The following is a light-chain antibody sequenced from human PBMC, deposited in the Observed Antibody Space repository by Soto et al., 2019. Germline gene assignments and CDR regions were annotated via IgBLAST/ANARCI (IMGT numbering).Light chain of an antibody. CDR3: QQRSNWPIT. V-gene: IGKV3D-20*02. CDR1: QSVSSSY. Sequence: EIVLTQSPRTLSLSPGDRATLSCRASQSVSSSYLAWYQQKPGQAPGLLIYGASSRATGIPDRFSGSGSGTDFTLTISRLEPEDFAVYYCQQRSNWPITFGQGTRLEIK. CDR2: GAS. J-gene: IGKJ5*01.